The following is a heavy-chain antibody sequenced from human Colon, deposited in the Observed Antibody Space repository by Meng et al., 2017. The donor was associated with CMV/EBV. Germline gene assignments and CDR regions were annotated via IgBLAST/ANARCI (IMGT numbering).Heavy chain of an antibody. V-gene: IGHV3-7*01. CDR1: GFTFSAYP. J-gene: IGHJ6*02. D-gene: IGHD2-15*01. CDR2: IRQDESEK. CDR3: ARDRDHVAQGGYYDMDV. Sequence: GESLKISCAASGFTFSAYPIHWVRQAPGKGLEWVANIRQDESEKYYVDSVKGRFTISRDNAKNSLYLQMNSLRAEDTAVYYCARDRDHVAQGGYYDMDVWGQGTTVTVSS.